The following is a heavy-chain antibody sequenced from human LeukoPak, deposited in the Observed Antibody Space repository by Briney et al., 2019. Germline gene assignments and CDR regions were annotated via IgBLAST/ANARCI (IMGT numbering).Heavy chain of an antibody. V-gene: IGHV4-4*07. CDR3: ARTHRPAGTNPYYFDY. CDR1: GGSISSYY. CDR2: IYTSGST. D-gene: IGHD6-13*01. J-gene: IGHJ4*02. Sequence: SETLSLTCTVSGGSISSYYRSWIRQPAGKGLEWIGRIYTSGSTNYNPSLKSRVTMSVDTSKNQFSLKLSSVTAADTAVYYCARTHRPAGTNPYYFDYWGQGTLVTVSS.